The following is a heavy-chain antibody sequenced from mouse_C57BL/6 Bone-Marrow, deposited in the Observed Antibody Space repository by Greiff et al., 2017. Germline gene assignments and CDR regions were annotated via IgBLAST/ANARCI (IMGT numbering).Heavy chain of an antibody. J-gene: IGHJ3*01. V-gene: IGHV1-4*01. Sequence: VQLQESGAELVRPGASVKMSCKASGYTFTSYTMHWVKQRPGQGLEWIGYINPSSGSTKYNQKFKDKATLTADKSSSTAYMQLSSLTSEDSAVYDCSRGGDYDYDGGDWGQGTLVTVSA. CDR1: GYTFTSYT. D-gene: IGHD2-4*01. CDR2: INPSSGST. CDR3: SRGGDYDYDGGD.